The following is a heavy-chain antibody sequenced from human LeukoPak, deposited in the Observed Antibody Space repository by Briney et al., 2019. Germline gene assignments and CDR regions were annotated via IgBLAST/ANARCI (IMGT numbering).Heavy chain of an antibody. D-gene: IGHD5/OR15-5a*01. CDR1: GGSTSSSTHY. CDR3: ARGVSTINFDF. V-gene: IGHV4-61*02. J-gene: IGHJ4*02. CDR2: IYASGST. Sequence: SETLSLTCTVSGGSTSSSTHYWSWIRQPAGKGLEWIGRIYASGSTNYNPSLKSRATISVDTSKNQFPLKLSSVTAADTAVYYCARGVSTINFDFWGQGTLVTVSS.